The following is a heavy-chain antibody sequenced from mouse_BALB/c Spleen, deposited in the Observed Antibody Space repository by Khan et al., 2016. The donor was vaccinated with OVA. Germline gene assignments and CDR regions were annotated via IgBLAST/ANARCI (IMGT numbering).Heavy chain of an antibody. V-gene: IGHV3-2*02. J-gene: IGHJ2*01. CDR3: ARIYRGEFDY. D-gene: IGHD2-14*01. Sequence: EVQLQQSGPGLVKPSQSLSLTCTVTGYSITSDYVWYWIRQFPGNKLEWMGYISYSGNTKYNPSLKRRTSITRDTSKNQFFLQLNSVTIEDTARSYNARIYRGEFDYWGKGTTLTVSS. CDR2: ISYSGNT. CDR1: GYSITSDYV.